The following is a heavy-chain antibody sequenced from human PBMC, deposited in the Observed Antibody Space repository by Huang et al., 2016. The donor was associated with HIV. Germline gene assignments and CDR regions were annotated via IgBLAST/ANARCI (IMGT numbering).Heavy chain of an antibody. D-gene: IGHD3-10*01. J-gene: IGHJ3*02. CDR2: ITSSSGSI. CDR3: ARFGSYYYGSGSYLDAFDI. Sequence: EVQLMESGGGLVQPGGSLRLSCAASGFTFSTYNMNWVRQAPVKGLEWVSYITSSSGSIYYADSVKGRFTISRDNAKNSLYLQMNSLRAEDTAVYYCARFGSYYYGSGSYLDAFDIWGQGTMVTVSS. CDR1: GFTFSTYN. V-gene: IGHV3-48*01.